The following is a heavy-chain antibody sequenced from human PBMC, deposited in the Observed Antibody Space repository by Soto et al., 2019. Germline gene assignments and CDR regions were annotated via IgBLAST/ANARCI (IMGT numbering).Heavy chain of an antibody. Sequence: SETLSLTCAVSGGSVSSSNWWTWVRQPPGKGLEWIGDIYHSGSTDYNPSLRGRVTISVDTSKNQFSLTLSYVTAADTAVYYCARQARDDYNSAVYWVQGTLVT. CDR1: GGSVSSSNW. CDR2: IYHSGST. CDR3: ARQARDDYNSAVY. J-gene: IGHJ4*02. V-gene: IGHV4-4*02. D-gene: IGHD4-4*01.